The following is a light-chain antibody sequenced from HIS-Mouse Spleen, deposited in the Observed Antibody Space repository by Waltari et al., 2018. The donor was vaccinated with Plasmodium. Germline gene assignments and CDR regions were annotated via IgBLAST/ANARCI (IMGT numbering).Light chain of an antibody. Sequence: QSVLTQPPSVSAAPGQKVTIPCPGSSSHIGNNYVTGYQPLPGTAPKLLIYDNNKRPAGIPDRFSGSKSGTSATLGITGLQTGDEADYYCGTWDSSLSAGVVFGGGTKLTVL. V-gene: IGLV1-51*01. J-gene: IGLJ2*01. CDR1: SSHIGNNY. CDR2: DNN. CDR3: GTWDSSLSAGVV.